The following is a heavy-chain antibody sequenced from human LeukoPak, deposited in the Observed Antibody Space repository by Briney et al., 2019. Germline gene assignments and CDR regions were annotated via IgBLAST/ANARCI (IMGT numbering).Heavy chain of an antibody. Sequence: GGSLRLSCAASGFTFRNYAMHWVRQAPGKGLEYISGISRDGSSTYNANSVKGRFSISRDNFKNTLYLQMGSLRAEDMAVYFCARDGMDSGSGSWGYYFDYWGQGSLVTVAS. CDR2: ISRDGSST. CDR3: ARDGMDSGSGSWGYYFDY. CDR1: GFTFRNYA. V-gene: IGHV3-64*01. D-gene: IGHD6-19*01. J-gene: IGHJ4*02.